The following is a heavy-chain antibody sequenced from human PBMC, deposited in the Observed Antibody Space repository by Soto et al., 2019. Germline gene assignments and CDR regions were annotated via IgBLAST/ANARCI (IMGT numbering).Heavy chain of an antibody. CDR2: ITGSGDTT. CDR3: AKERTGYCRSFICYVNDY. J-gene: IGHJ4*02. V-gene: IGHV3-23*01. Sequence: EVQLLESGGGLIQPGGSLRLSCAASGFTFSTYAMSWVRQAPGKGLEWVSAITGSGDTTYYADSVKGRFTISRDNSKSTMYLHMNSLRAEDTAVYYCAKERTGYCRSFICYVNDYWGQGTLVAVSS. CDR1: GFTFSTYA. D-gene: IGHD2-2*03.